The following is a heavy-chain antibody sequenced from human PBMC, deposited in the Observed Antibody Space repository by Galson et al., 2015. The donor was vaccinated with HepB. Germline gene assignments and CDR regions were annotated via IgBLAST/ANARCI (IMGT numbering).Heavy chain of an antibody. CDR2: INAANGDT. J-gene: IGHJ4*02. CDR3: AGGLEDRGSYRYDY. V-gene: IGHV1-3*01. CDR1: GFTFTNYV. Sequence: SVKVSCKASGFTFTNYVIHWVRQAPGQSLERMGWINAANGDTKYSQKFQGRVTITRDTSASTAYMELSSLRSEDTAVYYCAGGLEDRGSYRYDYWGQGTLVTVSS. D-gene: IGHD3-16*02.